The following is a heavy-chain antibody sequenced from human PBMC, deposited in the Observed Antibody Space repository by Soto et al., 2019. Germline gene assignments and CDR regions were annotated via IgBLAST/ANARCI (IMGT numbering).Heavy chain of an antibody. V-gene: IGHV1-3*01. Sequence: KFQGRVTITRDTSASTAYMELSSLRSEDTAVYYCARGTPVFFDYWGQETLVTVSS. CDR3: ARGTPVFFDY. J-gene: IGHJ4*02.